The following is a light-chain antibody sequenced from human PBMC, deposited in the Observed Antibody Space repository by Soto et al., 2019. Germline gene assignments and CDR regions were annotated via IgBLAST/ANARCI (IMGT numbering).Light chain of an antibody. Sequence: EIVLTQSPGTLSLSPGERATLSCRASQRVSSSYLAWYQQKPGQAPRLLMYGASSRATGIPDRFSGSGSGTDFTLTISRLEPEDFAVYYCQQYGSSFWTFGQGTKVEIK. CDR1: QRVSSSY. V-gene: IGKV3-20*01. CDR2: GAS. CDR3: QQYGSSFWT. J-gene: IGKJ1*01.